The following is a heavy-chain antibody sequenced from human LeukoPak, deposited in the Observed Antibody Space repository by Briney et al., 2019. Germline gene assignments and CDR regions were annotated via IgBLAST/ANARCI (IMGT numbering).Heavy chain of an antibody. CDR1: GYSFATYW. D-gene: IGHD2-2*01. J-gene: IGHJ4*02. V-gene: IGHV5-51*01. CDR3: ATPYPREYCSSTTCYFNY. Sequence: GESPKISCKVSGYSFATYWIGWVRQMPGKGLEWMGIIYPDDSDTRYSPSFQGQVTISADKSISTAYPQWSSLKASDTAMYYCATPYPREYCSSTTCYFNYWGQGTLVTVSS. CDR2: IYPDDSDT.